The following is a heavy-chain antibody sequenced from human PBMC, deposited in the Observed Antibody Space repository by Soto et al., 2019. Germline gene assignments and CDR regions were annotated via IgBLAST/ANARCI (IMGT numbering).Heavy chain of an antibody. V-gene: IGHV3-11*01. CDR1: GFTFSDYY. CDR3: ARAYKQLVPIYYYYYMDV. CDR2: ISSSGSTI. J-gene: IGHJ6*03. Sequence: GWSLRLSCAASGFTFSDYYMSWIRQAPGKGLEWVSYISSSGSTIYYADSVKGRFTISRDNAKNSLYLQMNSLRAEDTAVYYCARAYKQLVPIYYYYYMDVWGKGTTVTVSS. D-gene: IGHD6-6*01.